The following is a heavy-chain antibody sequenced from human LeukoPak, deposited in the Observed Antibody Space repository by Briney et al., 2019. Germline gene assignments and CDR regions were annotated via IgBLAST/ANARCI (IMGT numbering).Heavy chain of an antibody. CDR1: GFSFPSYG. D-gene: IGHD1-1*01. CDR3: ARDYQLPSGPDVFDI. Sequence: AASVKVSCKASGFSFPSYGISWVRQAPGQGLEWIGWITAYNGDTNYAQKFQGRVTMATDPSTSTASMELWSLRSDDTAVYYCARDYQLPSGPDVFDIWGQGTVVTVSS. J-gene: IGHJ3*02. V-gene: IGHV1-18*01. CDR2: ITAYNGDT.